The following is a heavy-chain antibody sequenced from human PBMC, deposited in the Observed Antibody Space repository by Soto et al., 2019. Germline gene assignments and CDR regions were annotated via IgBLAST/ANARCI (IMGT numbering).Heavy chain of an antibody. J-gene: IGHJ5*02. CDR3: AREYSSSWYNWFDP. V-gene: IGHV4-59*01. Sequence: SETLSLTCTVSGGSISSYYWSWIRQPPGKGLEWIGYIYYSGSTNYNPSLKSRVTISIDTSKNQFSLKLSSVTAADTAVYYCAREYSSSWYNWFDPWGKGTLVTVSS. CDR1: GGSISSYY. CDR2: IYYSGST. D-gene: IGHD6-13*01.